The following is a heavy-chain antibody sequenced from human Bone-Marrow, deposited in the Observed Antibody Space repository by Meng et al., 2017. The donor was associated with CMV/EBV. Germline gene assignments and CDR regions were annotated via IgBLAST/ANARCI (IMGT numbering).Heavy chain of an antibody. J-gene: IGHJ4*02. CDR3: ARGEGRITIFGVVIKGPRAY. D-gene: IGHD3-3*01. CDR1: GYTFTSYG. Sequence: ASVKVSCKASGYTFTSYGISWVRQAPGQGLEWMGWNSAYNGNTNYAQKLQGSVNMTTDTSTSTAYKEARCLSSDDRAVYYCARGEGRITIFGVVIKGPRAYWGQGTLVTVSS. CDR2: NSAYNGNT. V-gene: IGHV1-18*01.